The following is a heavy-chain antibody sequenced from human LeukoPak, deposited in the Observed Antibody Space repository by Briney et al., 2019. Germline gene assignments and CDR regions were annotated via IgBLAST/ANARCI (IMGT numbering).Heavy chain of an antibody. Sequence: SGTLSLTCTVSGGSISSYYWSWIRQPPGKGLEWIGYIYYSGSTNYNPSLKSRVTISVDTSKNQFSLKLSSVTAADTAVYYCARVDSSGYFFDYWGQGTLVTVSS. CDR1: GGSISSYY. CDR2: IYYSGST. J-gene: IGHJ4*02. V-gene: IGHV4-59*01. CDR3: ARVDSSGYFFDY. D-gene: IGHD3-22*01.